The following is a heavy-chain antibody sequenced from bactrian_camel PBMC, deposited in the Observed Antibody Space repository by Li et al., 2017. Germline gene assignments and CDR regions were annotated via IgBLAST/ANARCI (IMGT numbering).Heavy chain of an antibody. V-gene: IGHV3S54*01. J-gene: IGHJ4*01. Sequence: QVQLVESGGGAVQSGGSLRLSCVESGPVYRHNYMAWFRTVTGTEREGVAFIDLGDSRRGYADSVKGRFTISKDNAKNTLYLQMNNLQPEDTAMYYCARKRRFGSCIGDMTAGDYWGQGTQVTVS. CDR2: IDLGDSRR. D-gene: IGHD3*01. CDR3: ARKRRFGSCIGDMTAGDY. CDR1: GPVYRHNY.